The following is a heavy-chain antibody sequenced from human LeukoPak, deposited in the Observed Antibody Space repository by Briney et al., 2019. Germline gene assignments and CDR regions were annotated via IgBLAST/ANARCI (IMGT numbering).Heavy chain of an antibody. Sequence: SETLSLTRTVSGGSIRSYYWSWIRQPPGKGLEWIGYIFFAGSTTYNPSLKSRVTISIDTSKNQLSLKLNSVTAADTAVYYCASGERGYSYGPLDYWGQGTLVTVSS. D-gene: IGHD5-18*01. J-gene: IGHJ4*02. V-gene: IGHV4-4*09. CDR2: IFFAGST. CDR1: GGSIRSYY. CDR3: ASGERGYSYGPLDY.